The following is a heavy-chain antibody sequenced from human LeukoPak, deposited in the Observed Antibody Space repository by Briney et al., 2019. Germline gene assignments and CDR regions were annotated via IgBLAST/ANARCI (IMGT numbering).Heavy chain of an antibody. CDR1: GYTFTGYY. D-gene: IGHD5-12*01. Sequence: ASVKVSCKASGYTFTGYYMHWVRQAPGQGLEWMGWINPNSGGTNYAQKFQGRVTTTRDTSISTAYMELSRLRSDDTAVYYCARDLSGYDSMGTGDYWGQGTLVTVSS. CDR2: INPNSGGT. CDR3: ARDLSGYDSMGTGDY. J-gene: IGHJ4*02. V-gene: IGHV1-2*02.